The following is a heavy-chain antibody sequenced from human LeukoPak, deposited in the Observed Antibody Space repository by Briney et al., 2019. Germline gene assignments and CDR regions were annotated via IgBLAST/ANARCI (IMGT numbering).Heavy chain of an antibody. Sequence: GGSLRPSCAASGFTFSSYWMHWVRQAPGKGLVWVSNIKSDGSNINYADSVKGRFTISRDNAKNTLYLQMNSLRAEDAAVYYCISEVGKGSHWGQGTLATVSS. D-gene: IGHD1-26*01. CDR3: ISEVGKGSH. CDR2: IKSDGSNI. J-gene: IGHJ4*02. CDR1: GFTFSSYW. V-gene: IGHV3-74*01.